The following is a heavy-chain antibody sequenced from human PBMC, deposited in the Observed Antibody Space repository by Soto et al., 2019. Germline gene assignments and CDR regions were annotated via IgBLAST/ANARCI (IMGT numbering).Heavy chain of an antibody. V-gene: IGHV1-8*01. J-gene: IGHJ6*03. CDR3: ARATRYCSSTSCYYYYYMDV. D-gene: IGHD2-2*01. CDR1: GYTFTSYY. Sequence: ASVKVSCKASGYTFTSYYINWVRQATGQGLEWMGWMNPNSGNTGYAQKFQGRVTMTRNTSISTAYMELSSLRSEDTAVYYYARATRYCSSTSCYYYYYMDVWGKGTTVTVSS. CDR2: MNPNSGNT.